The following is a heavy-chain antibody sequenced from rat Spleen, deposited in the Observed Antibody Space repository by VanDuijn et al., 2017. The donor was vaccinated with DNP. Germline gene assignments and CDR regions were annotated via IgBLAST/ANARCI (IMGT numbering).Heavy chain of an antibody. Sequence: QVQLKESGPGLVQPSETLSLTCAVSGFSLTNYNVHWVRRRSGKSLEWMGRMWSDGDTTYNLALKSRLSITRDTSENQVVLKLNSLQVEDTGIYYCARSRGYYPYVMDVWGQGTSVTVSS. CDR2: MWSDGDT. D-gene: IGHD1-12*03. V-gene: IGHV2S18*01. J-gene: IGHJ4*01. CDR3: ARSRGYYPYVMDV. CDR1: GFSLTNYN.